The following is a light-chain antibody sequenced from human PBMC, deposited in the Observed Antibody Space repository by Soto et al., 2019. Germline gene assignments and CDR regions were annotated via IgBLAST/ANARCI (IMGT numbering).Light chain of an antibody. CDR3: QQYNKWPPWT. J-gene: IGKJ1*01. V-gene: IGKV3-15*01. Sequence: EIVMTQSPATLSVSPGERATLSCRASQSVSSNLAWYQQNPGQAPRLLIYAASTRSAAIPARFSGSGSVTDVTLIGSSLQYEDFTPYYCQQYNKWPPWTFGQGTKVEIK. CDR1: QSVSSN. CDR2: AAS.